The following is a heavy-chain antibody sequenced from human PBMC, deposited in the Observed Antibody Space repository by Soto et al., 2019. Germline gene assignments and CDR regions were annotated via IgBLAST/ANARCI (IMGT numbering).Heavy chain of an antibody. CDR1: GGSVSSRSYF. CDR3: ARQPLRYSSSWYDGEFEN. Sequence: SETLSLTCTVSGGSVSSRSYFWGWIRQPPGKGLEWIGSIYHSGSTYYNPSLKSRLTISVDTSKNQFSLKVNSVTAADTGVYYCARQPLRYSSSWYDGEFENWGQGILVTVSS. J-gene: IGHJ4*02. D-gene: IGHD6-13*01. V-gene: IGHV4-39*01. CDR2: IYHSGST.